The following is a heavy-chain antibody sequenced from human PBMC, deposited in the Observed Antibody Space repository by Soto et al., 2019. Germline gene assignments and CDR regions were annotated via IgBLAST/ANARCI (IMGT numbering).Heavy chain of an antibody. J-gene: IGHJ4*02. Sequence: QVQLVQSGAEIKNRGSSVKVSCKASGDTFSRSIISWVRQAPGQRLEWMGRIIPVLGVENHAQNFQGRVTVTADKSTSTAYLELSSLKSEDTDIYYCATSTAGVYGFPDWGQGTLVTVSS. CDR2: IIPVLGVE. CDR3: ATSTAGVYGFPD. V-gene: IGHV1-69*02. CDR1: GDTFSRSI. D-gene: IGHD2-8*01.